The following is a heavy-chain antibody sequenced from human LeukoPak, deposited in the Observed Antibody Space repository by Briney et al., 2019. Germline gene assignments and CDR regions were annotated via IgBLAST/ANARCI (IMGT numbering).Heavy chain of an antibody. Sequence: GGSLRLSCAASGFTFSSYAMSWVRQAPGKGLEWVSAISGSGGSTYYADSVKGRFTISRDNSKNTLYLQMNSLRAEDTAVYYCAKGGRSNAYDFWSGYYFDYWGQGTLVTVSS. CDR2: ISGSGGST. D-gene: IGHD3-3*01. V-gene: IGHV3-23*01. J-gene: IGHJ4*02. CDR3: AKGGRSNAYDFWSGYYFDY. CDR1: GFTFSSYA.